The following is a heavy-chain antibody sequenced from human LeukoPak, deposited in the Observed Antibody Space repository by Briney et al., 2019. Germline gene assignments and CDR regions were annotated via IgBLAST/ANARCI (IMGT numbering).Heavy chain of an antibody. V-gene: IGHV4-39*01. Sequence: SETLSLTCTVSGGSINSTSNYWGWIRQPPGKGLEWIGSIYYSGSTSYNPSLKSRGTISVDTSNNQFSLKLSSVTAADTAVYYCARITDRTIFGEIMHGFDIWGQGTPVTVSS. J-gene: IGHJ3*02. CDR1: GGSINSTSNY. CDR2: IYYSGST. CDR3: ARITDRTIFGEIMHGFDI. D-gene: IGHD3-3*01.